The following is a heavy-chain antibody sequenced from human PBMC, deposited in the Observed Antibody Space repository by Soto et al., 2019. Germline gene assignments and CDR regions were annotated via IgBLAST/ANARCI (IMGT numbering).Heavy chain of an antibody. CDR1: GFTFSSYS. D-gene: IGHD5-18*01. CDR2: ISSLSSYI. V-gene: IGHV3-21*01. J-gene: IGHJ4*02. Sequence: EVQLVESGGGLVKPGGSLRVSCVASGFTFSSYSMNWVRQAPGKGLEWVSSISSLSSYIYYADSVKGRFTISRDNAKNSRYLQLNSLRAEDTAIYYCARGELWFDYWGQGTLVTVSS. CDR3: ARGELWFDY.